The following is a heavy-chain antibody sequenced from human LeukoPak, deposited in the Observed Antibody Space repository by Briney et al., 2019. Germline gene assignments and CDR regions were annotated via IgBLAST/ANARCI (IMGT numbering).Heavy chain of an antibody. CDR2: IIPIFGTA. Sequence: ASVKVSCKASGGTFSGYAISWVRQAPGQGLEWMGGIIPIFGTANYAQKFQGRATITADKSTSTAYMELSSLRSEDTAVYYCARGLGGIAVPSFIDYWGQGTLVTVSS. CDR1: GGTFSGYA. J-gene: IGHJ4*02. CDR3: ARGLGGIAVPSFIDY. D-gene: IGHD6-19*01. V-gene: IGHV1-69*06.